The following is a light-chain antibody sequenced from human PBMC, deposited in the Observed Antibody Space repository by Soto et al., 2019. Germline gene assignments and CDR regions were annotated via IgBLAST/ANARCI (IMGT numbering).Light chain of an antibody. CDR3: AAWDDSLNGYV. J-gene: IGLJ1*01. CDR2: RNN. Sequence: QSVLTQPPSASGTPGQRVTISCSGSSSNIGSNTVNWYQQLPGTAPKLLIYRNNQRPSGVPDRYSGSKSGTSASLAISGLQSEDEGDYYCAAWDDSLNGYVFGTGTKLTAL. V-gene: IGLV1-44*01. CDR1: SSNIGSNT.